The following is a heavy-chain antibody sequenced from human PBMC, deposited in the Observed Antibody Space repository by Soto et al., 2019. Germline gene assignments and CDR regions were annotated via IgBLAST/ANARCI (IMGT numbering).Heavy chain of an antibody. CDR2: IYSSGNT. Sequence: QVQLQESGPGLVKPSETLSLTCSVSGDSISSYYWTWVRQPPGKGLEWIGYIYSSGNTNFNPSLKSRVTISLDTSKNQFSLKLTSVTAADTAVYYCARDPERMGYLDYWGQGTLVTVSS. V-gene: IGHV4-59*01. CDR3: ARDPERMGYLDY. D-gene: IGHD1-1*01. CDR1: GDSISSYY. J-gene: IGHJ4*02.